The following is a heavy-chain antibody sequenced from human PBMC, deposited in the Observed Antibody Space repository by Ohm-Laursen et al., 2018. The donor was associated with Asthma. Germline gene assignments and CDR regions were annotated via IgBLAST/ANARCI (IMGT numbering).Heavy chain of an antibody. V-gene: IGHV3-30*03. CDR2: MSNDGGGN. CDR1: GFTFSSYG. D-gene: IGHD1-26*01. Sequence: SLRLSCAASGFTFSSYGMHWVRQAPGKGLESVAFMSNDGGGNDNADSVKGRFSISRDTSKNSVYLQMNSLRAEDTAVYYCARGVGRSGTYWGNGDSYGLDVWGLGTTVTVS. J-gene: IGHJ6*02. CDR3: ARGVGRSGTYWGNGDSYGLDV.